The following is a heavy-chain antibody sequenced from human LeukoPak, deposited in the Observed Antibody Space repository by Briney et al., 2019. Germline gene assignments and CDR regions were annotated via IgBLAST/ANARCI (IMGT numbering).Heavy chain of an antibody. CDR1: GGSISSYY. V-gene: IGHV4-59*08. D-gene: IGHD1-1*01. J-gene: IGHJ6*03. CDR2: IYYSGST. Sequence: SETLSLTCTVSGGSISSYYWSWIRQPPGKGLEWIGYIYYSGSTNYNPSLKSRVTISVDTSKNQFSLKLGSVTAADTAVYYCARLPGTVSYYYMDVWGKGTTVTVSS. CDR3: ARLPGTVSYYYMDV.